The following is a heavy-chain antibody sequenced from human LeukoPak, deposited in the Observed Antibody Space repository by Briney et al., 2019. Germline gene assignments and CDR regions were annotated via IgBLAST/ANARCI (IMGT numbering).Heavy chain of an antibody. CDR1: GYTFTGYY. J-gene: IGHJ4*02. CDR2: INPNSGGT. V-gene: IGHV1-2*06. Sequence: GASVKVSCKASGYTFTGYYTHWVRQAPGQGLEWMGRINPNSGGTNYAQKFQGRVTMTRDTSISTAYMELSSLRSEDTAVYYCATGTLYDYVWGSYRYIPWNYWGQGTLVTVSS. D-gene: IGHD3-16*02. CDR3: ATGTLYDYVWGSYRYIPWNY.